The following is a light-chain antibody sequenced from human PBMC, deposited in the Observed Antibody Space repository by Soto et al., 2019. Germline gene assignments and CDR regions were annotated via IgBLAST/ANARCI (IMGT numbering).Light chain of an antibody. Sequence: EIVLTQSPGTLSLSAGERATLSCRASQSVSSSSLAWYQQKPGQAPRLLIYGASTRATGIPDRFSGSGSGTDFTLTISRPEPEDFAVYYCQQYGSSSGWTFGQGTKVEIK. CDR1: QSVSSSS. CDR2: GAS. J-gene: IGKJ1*01. CDR3: QQYGSSSGWT. V-gene: IGKV3-20*01.